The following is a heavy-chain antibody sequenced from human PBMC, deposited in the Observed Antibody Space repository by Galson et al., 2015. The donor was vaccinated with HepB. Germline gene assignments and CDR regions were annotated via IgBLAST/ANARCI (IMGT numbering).Heavy chain of an antibody. J-gene: IGHJ6*03. CDR1: GGTLTSYA. CDR2: IIPMFGTA. V-gene: IGHV1-69*13. D-gene: IGHD3-3*01. Sequence: VKVSCKASGGTLTSYAFNWVRQDPGQGLEWIGRIIPMFGTANYAQKFPGRVTITADVFTNTVYMELSSLRTEDTAVYHCAREYYDFWSGNYYFYYYMDVWGNGTTVTDS. CDR3: AREYYDFWSGNYYFYYYMDV.